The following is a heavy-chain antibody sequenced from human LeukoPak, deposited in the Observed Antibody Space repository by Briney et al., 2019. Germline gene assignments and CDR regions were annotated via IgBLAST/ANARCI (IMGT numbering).Heavy chain of an antibody. CDR2: IYPGDSDT. CDR1: GYSFTSYW. CDR3: ARFVGACSGGSCYSDS. V-gene: IGHV5-51*01. Sequence: GESLKISCKGSGYSFTSYWIGWVRQMPGKGLEWMGIIYPGDSDTRYGPSFQGQVTISADKSISTAYLQWNSLKASDTAMYYCARFVGACSGGSCYSDSWGQGTLVTVSS. J-gene: IGHJ4*02. D-gene: IGHD2-15*01.